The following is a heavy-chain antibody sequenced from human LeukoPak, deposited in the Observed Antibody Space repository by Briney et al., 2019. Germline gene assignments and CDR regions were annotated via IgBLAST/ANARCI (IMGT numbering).Heavy chain of an antibody. D-gene: IGHD6-13*01. CDR1: GGTFSSYA. CDR2: FDPEDGET. CDR3: ATTPPYSSSWYY. Sequence: ASVKVSCKASGGTFSSYAISWVRQAPGKGLEWMGGFDPEDGETIYAQKFQGRVTMTEDTSTDTAYMELSSLRSEDTAVYYCATTPPYSSSWYYWGQGTLVTVSS. V-gene: IGHV1-24*01. J-gene: IGHJ4*02.